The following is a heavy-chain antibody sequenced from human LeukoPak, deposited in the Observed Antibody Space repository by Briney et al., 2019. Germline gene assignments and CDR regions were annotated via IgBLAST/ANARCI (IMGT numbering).Heavy chain of an antibody. CDR3: AKEMDPYGSGSYYPYFAFDY. D-gene: IGHD3-10*01. V-gene: IGHV3-30*18. Sequence: PGGSLRLSCAASGFTFSSYGMHWVRQAPGKGLEWVAVISYDGSNKYYADSVKGRFTISRDNSKNTLYLQMNSLRAEDTAVYHCAKEMDPYGSGSYYPYFAFDYWGQGTLVTVSS. J-gene: IGHJ4*02. CDR2: ISYDGSNK. CDR1: GFTFSSYG.